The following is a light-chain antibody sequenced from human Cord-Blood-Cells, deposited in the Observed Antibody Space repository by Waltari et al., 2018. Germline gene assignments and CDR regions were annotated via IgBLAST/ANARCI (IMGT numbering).Light chain of an antibody. J-gene: IGKJ5*01. CDR1: QCVSRY. CDR3: QQRSNWPPIT. CDR2: DAS. V-gene: IGKV3-11*01. Sequence: ILLTQSPATVSLCPVERAALPCTASQCVSRYLAWYQQKPGQAPRILIYDASNRATGIPARFSGSGSVIDFTLPIGSLEPEDVAVYYWQQRSNWPPITCGQGTRLES.